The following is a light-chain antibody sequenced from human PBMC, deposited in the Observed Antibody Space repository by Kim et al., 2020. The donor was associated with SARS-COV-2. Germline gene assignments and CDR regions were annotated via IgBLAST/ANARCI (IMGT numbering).Light chain of an antibody. CDR3: CSYAGSYTYV. Sequence: GKSVTISCTGTSSDVGGYNYVSWYQQHPGKDPKPMSYDVSKRPSGVPDRFSGSKSGNTASLTISGLHAEDEADYYCCSYAGSYTYVFGTGTKVTVL. CDR1: SSDVGGYNY. V-gene: IGLV2-11*01. CDR2: DVS. J-gene: IGLJ1*01.